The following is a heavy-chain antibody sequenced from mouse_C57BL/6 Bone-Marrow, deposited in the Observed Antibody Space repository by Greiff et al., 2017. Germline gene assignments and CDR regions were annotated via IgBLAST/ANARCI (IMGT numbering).Heavy chain of an antibody. CDR1: GFNIKNTY. V-gene: IGHV14-3*01. CDR3: AVYDGVYAMDY. CDR2: IDPANGNT. D-gene: IGHD2-3*01. J-gene: IGHJ4*01. Sequence: EVQRVESVAELVRPGASVKLSCTASGFNIKNTYMHWVKQRPEQGLEWIGRIDPANGNTKYAPKFPGKATITADTSSNTAYLQLSSLTSEDTAIYYCAVYDGVYAMDYWGQGTSVTVSS.